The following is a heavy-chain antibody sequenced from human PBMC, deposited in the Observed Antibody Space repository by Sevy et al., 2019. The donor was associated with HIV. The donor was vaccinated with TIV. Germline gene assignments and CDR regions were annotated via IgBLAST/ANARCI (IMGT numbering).Heavy chain of an antibody. Sequence: ASVKVSCKASGYTFTGYYMHWLRQAPGQGLEWMGWINPNSGGTNYAQKFQGRVTMTRDTSIRTAYMELGRLRSDDTAGYYWAGGVIDSVWGSYRYRAEYFQHWGQGTLVTVSS. CDR2: INPNSGGT. D-gene: IGHD3-16*02. V-gene: IGHV1-2*02. CDR3: AGGVIDSVWGSYRYRAEYFQH. J-gene: IGHJ1*01. CDR1: GYTFTGYY.